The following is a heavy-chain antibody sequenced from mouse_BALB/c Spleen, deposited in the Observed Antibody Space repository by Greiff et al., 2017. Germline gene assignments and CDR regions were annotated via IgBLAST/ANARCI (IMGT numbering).Heavy chain of an antibody. Sequence: QVQLKESGAELVRPGSSVKISCKASGYAFSSYWMNWVKQRPGQGLEWIGQIYPGDGDTNYNGKFKGKATLTADKSSSTAYMQLSSLTSEDSAVYFCAIYDGYYVTFAYWGQGTLVTVSA. D-gene: IGHD2-3*01. J-gene: IGHJ3*01. CDR2: IYPGDGDT. V-gene: IGHV1-80*01. CDR3: AIYDGYYVTFAY. CDR1: GYAFSSYW.